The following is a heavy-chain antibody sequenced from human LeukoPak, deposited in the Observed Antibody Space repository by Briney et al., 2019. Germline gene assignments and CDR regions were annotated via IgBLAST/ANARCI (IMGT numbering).Heavy chain of an antibody. Sequence: GGSLRLSCAASGFTFSSYDMSWVRQAPGKGPEWVSGISGSGGTTYYADSVKGRFTISRDNSKNTLYLQMNSLRAEDTAVYYCARALGFSGRDYFDYWGQGTLVTVSS. CDR2: ISGSGGTT. CDR1: GFTFSSYD. CDR3: ARALGFSGRDYFDY. V-gene: IGHV3-23*01. D-gene: IGHD1-26*01. J-gene: IGHJ4*02.